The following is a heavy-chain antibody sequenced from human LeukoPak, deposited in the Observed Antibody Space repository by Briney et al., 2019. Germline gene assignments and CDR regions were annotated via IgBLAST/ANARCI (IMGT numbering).Heavy chain of an antibody. Sequence: AASVTVSCKASGYTFTGYHIHWVRQAPGQGLEWMGWINPNSGGTNYAQKFQGRVTMTRDTSITTAYVEVSSLTSDDTAVYFCVRASLGYWGQGTLVTVSS. CDR3: VRASLGY. CDR1: GYTFTGYH. J-gene: IGHJ4*02. V-gene: IGHV1-2*02. CDR2: INPNSGGT.